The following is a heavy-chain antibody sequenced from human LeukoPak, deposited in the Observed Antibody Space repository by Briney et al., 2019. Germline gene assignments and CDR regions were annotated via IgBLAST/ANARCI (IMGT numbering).Heavy chain of an antibody. CDR3: ARATSGYYFDF. D-gene: IGHD3-22*01. CDR2: VSYSGST. Sequence: SETLSLTCTVSGGSIGSYYWNWIRQPPGKGLEWIGYVSYSGSTNYNPSLKSRVTMSVDKSKNQFSLKLSSVTAADTAVYFCARATSGYYFDFWDQGTLIIVSS. J-gene: IGHJ4*02. V-gene: IGHV4-59*01. CDR1: GGSIGSYY.